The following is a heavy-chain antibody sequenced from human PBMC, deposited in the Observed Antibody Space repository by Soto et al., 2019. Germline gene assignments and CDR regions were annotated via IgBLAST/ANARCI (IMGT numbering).Heavy chain of an antibody. D-gene: IGHD3-22*01. CDR3: ARVRNYYDSSGYYYFDY. CDR1: GGTFSSYA. J-gene: IGHJ4*02. CDR2: IIPIFGTA. Sequence: QVQLVQSGAEVKKPGSSVKVSCKASGGTFSSYAISWVRQAPGQGLEWMGGIIPIFGTANYAQKFQGRVTITADESTSTAYMELSSLRSDDTAVYYCARVRNYYDSSGYYYFDYWGQGTLVTVSS. V-gene: IGHV1-69*01.